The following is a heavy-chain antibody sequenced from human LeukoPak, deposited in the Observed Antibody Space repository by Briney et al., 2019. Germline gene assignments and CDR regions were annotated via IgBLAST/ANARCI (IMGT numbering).Heavy chain of an antibody. Sequence: GGSLRLSCAASGFTFSSYGMHWVRQAPGKGLEGVAVISYDGGDKYYADSVKGRFTISRDNSKNTLYLQMNSLGDEDTDVYYCAKEAGYQLLGVAFDFWGQGTMVTVSS. CDR2: ISYDGGDK. CDR3: AKEAGYQLLGVAFDF. CDR1: GFTFSSYG. V-gene: IGHV3-30*18. D-gene: IGHD2-2*01. J-gene: IGHJ3*01.